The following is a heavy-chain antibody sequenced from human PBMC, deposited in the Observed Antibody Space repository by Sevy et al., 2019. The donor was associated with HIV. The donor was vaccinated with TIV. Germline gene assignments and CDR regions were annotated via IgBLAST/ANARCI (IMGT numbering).Heavy chain of an antibody. J-gene: IGHJ6*02. D-gene: IGHD3-16*01. Sequence: GGSLRLSCAASGFPFSRHGMHWVRQSPGKGLQWVAVISEDGSEKQYADSVKGRFTISRDNSKDTVYLQMSSLRLEETAVYYCANSRGRYAGSSWLYYYYALDVWGQGTTVTVSS. CDR3: ANSRGRYAGSSWLYYYYALDV. CDR1: GFPFSRHG. CDR2: ISEDGSEK. V-gene: IGHV3-30*18.